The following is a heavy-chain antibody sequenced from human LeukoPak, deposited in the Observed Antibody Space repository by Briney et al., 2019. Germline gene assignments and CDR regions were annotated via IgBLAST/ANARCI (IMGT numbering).Heavy chain of an antibody. CDR3: ARRRVVVASTDGASGAFDI. J-gene: IGHJ3*02. D-gene: IGHD2-15*01. Sequence: SETLSLTCTVSGVSISSGGYYWSWIRQHPGKGLEWIGYIYYSGSTYYNPSLRSRVTISVDTSKNQFSLKLSSVTAADTAVYFCARRRVVVASTDGASGAFDIWGQGTMVTVSS. CDR1: GVSISSGGYY. CDR2: IYYSGST. V-gene: IGHV4-31*03.